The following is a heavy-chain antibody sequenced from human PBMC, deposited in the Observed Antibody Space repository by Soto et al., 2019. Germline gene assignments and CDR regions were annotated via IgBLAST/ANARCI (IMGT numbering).Heavy chain of an antibody. Sequence: QVQLQQWGAGLLKPSETLSLTCAVYGGSFSGYYWSWIRQPPGKGLEWIGEINHSGSTNYNPSLKSRVTISVDTSKNQFSLKLSSVSAADTAVYYCARGSYDFWSGYYAYYYGMDVWGQGTTVTVSS. CDR2: INHSGST. D-gene: IGHD3-3*01. CDR3: ARGSYDFWSGYYAYYYGMDV. CDR1: GGSFSGYY. J-gene: IGHJ6*02. V-gene: IGHV4-34*01.